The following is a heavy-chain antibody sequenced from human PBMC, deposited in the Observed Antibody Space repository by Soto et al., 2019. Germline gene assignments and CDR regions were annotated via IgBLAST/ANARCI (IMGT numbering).Heavy chain of an antibody. CDR2: IYYSGST. V-gene: IGHV4-39*01. D-gene: IGHD5-18*01. Sequence: QLQLQESGPGLVKPSETLSLTCTVSGGSISSSSYYWGWIRQPPGKGLEWIGSIYYSGSTYYNPSLRRRVTLSVVTCKSQFSLRLMSVTAADTAVYYCASSYVGYSYGYSWGSWGQGTLVTVSS. CDR3: ASSYVGYSYGYSWGS. J-gene: IGHJ5*02. CDR1: GGSISSSSYY.